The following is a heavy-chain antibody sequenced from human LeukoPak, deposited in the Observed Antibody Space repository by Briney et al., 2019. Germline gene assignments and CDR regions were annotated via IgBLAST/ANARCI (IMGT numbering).Heavy chain of an antibody. CDR3: ASRVYEAATDY. CDR2: ISYSGST. Sequence: SETLSLTCPVSAGSISTDYWSWIRQPPGKGLEWIGYISYSGSTNHNPSLKSRVTLSVDTSKHQFSLKLSSVTAPDTAVYYCASRVYEAATDYWGQGTLVTVSS. V-gene: IGHV4-59*01. J-gene: IGHJ4*02. D-gene: IGHD1-14*01. CDR1: AGSISTDY.